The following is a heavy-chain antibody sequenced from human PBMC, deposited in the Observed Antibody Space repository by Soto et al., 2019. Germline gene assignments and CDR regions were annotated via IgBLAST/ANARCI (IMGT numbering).Heavy chain of an antibody. CDR3: AKETVFTAVEDK. CDR1: GFTFSTYA. CDR2: ISPNGDAT. Sequence: EVQLLESGGNLVQPGGSLRLSCAASGFTFSTYAMSWVRQAPGKGLEWVSAISPNGDATYYADSVKGRFTISRDNSRNTLYLQMNSLKADDTAVYYCAKETVFTAVEDKWGKGTLVTVSS. V-gene: IGHV3-23*01. D-gene: IGHD3-10*02. J-gene: IGHJ4*02.